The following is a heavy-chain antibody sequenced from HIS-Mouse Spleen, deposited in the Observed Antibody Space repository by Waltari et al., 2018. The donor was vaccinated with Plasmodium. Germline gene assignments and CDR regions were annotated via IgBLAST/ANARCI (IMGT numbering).Heavy chain of an antibody. CDR1: GFTFSRYS. CDR2: ISRSSSYI. J-gene: IGHJ2*01. Sequence: EVQLVESGGGLVKPGGSLRLSCAASGFTFSRYSMNWVRQAPGKGLEWVSSISRSSSYINYADSVKGRFTISRDNAKNSLYLQMNSLRAEDTAVYYCAREDILTGYYNDYWYFDLWGRGTLVTVSS. CDR3: AREDILTGYYNDYWYFDL. D-gene: IGHD3-9*01. V-gene: IGHV3-21*01.